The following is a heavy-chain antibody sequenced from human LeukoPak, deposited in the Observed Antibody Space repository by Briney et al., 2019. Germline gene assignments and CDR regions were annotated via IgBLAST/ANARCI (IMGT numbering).Heavy chain of an antibody. CDR3: ARGIESYGDYGY. Sequence: ASETLSLTCTVSCGSISCSYWSWIRQPPGKGLEWIAYMYNSESTNYNPPLTSRVTISIDTSKNQFSLKLSSLTAADTAIYYCARGIESYGDYGYWGQGILVTVSS. CDR2: MYNSEST. V-gene: IGHV4-59*01. CDR1: CGSISCSY. J-gene: IGHJ4*02. D-gene: IGHD4-17*01.